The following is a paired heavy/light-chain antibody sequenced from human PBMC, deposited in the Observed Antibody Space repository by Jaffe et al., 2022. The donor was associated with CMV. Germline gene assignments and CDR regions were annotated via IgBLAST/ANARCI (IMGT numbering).Heavy chain of an antibody. D-gene: IGHD3-16*01. Sequence: EVQLVESGGDLVQPGGSLRLSCAASGFSFSTYAMSWVRQAPGKGLEWVSDISDSGLSTFYADSVRGRFTISRDNPKNTLYLQTNSLRVEDTAVYYCTKTPYTNRAASFDVWGRGTVVTVSS. CDR1: GFSFSTYA. J-gene: IGHJ3*01. CDR2: ISDSGLST. CDR3: TKTPYTNRAASFDV. V-gene: IGHV3-23*04.
Light chain of an antibody. Sequence: EIVLTQSPGTLSLSPGERATLSCRASQSVTSSYLAWYQQQPGQAPRLLIYGASTRVSGIPDRFSGSGSGTDFTLTISRLEPEDFAVYYCQQYDGSQVTFGGGAKVEIK. CDR3: QQYDGSQVT. J-gene: IGKJ4*01. CDR2: GAS. CDR1: QSVTSSY. V-gene: IGKV3-20*01.